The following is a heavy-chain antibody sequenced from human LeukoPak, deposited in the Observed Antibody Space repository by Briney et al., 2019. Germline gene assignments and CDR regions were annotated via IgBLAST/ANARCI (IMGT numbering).Heavy chain of an antibody. Sequence: SETLSLTCTVSGGSISSSSYYWGWIRQPPGKGLEWIGSIYYSGSTYYNPSLKSRVTISVDKSKNQFSLKLSSVTAADTAVYYCARQEDDSSDYYSLIDYWGQGTLVTVSS. V-gene: IGHV4-39*07. CDR1: GGSISSSSYY. CDR3: ARQEDDSSDYYSLIDY. CDR2: IYYSGST. D-gene: IGHD3-22*01. J-gene: IGHJ4*02.